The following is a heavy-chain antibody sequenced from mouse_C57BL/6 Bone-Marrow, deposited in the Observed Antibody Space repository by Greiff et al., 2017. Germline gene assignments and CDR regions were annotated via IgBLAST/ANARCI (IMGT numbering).Heavy chain of an antibody. CDR3: ARSVDGYYTFYAMDY. D-gene: IGHD2-3*01. CDR2: IDPSDSYT. V-gene: IGHV1-69*01. CDR1: GYTFTSYW. J-gene: IGHJ4*01. Sequence: QVQLQQSGAELVMPGASVKLSCKASGYTFTSYWMHWVKQRPGQGLEWIGEIDPSDSYTNYNQKFKGKSTLTVDKSSSTAYMQLSSLTSEDSAVYYCARSVDGYYTFYAMDYWGQGTSVTVSS.